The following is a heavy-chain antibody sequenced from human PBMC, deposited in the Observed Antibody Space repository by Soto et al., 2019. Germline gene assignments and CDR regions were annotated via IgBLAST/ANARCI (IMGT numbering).Heavy chain of an antibody. CDR3: TREGSIYDFWSGYPAY. J-gene: IGHJ4*02. CDR2: IRSKANSYAT. D-gene: IGHD3-3*01. CDR1: GFTFSGSA. V-gene: IGHV3-73*01. Sequence: GGSLRLSCAASGFTFSGSAMHWVRQASGKGLEWVGRIRSKANSYATAYAASVKGRFTISRDDSKNTAYLQMNSLKTEDTAVYYCTREGSIYDFWSGYPAYWGQGTLVTVSS.